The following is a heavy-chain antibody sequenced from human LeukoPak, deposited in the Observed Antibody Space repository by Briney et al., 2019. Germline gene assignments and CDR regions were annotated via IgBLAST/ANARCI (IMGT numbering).Heavy chain of an antibody. V-gene: IGHV1-69*05. D-gene: IGHD3-3*01. CDR2: IIAIFGTA. Sequence: SVKVSCKASGGTFSNYAISWVGQAPGQGLEGMGRIIAIFGTAKYAQKFQGRVTINTDESTSTAYMELNRQRSEDTAVYYCAYDFLSGYYTGYNWFDPRGQGTLVTVSS. CDR3: AYDFLSGYYTGYNWFDP. CDR1: GGTFSNYA. J-gene: IGHJ5*02.